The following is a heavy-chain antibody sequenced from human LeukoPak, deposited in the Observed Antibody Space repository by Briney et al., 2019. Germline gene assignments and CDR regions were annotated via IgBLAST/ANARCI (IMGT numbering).Heavy chain of an antibody. V-gene: IGHV3-23*01. CDR2: ISGSGGST. J-gene: IGHJ6*03. CDR3: ANGYCTNGVCYPYYYYYMDV. Sequence: GGSLRLSCAASGFTFSSYGMSWVRQAPGKGLEWVSAISGSGGSTYYAGSVKGRFTISRDNSKNTLYLQMNSLRAEDTAVYYCANGYCTNGVCYPYYYYYMDVWGKGTTVTVSS. D-gene: IGHD2-8*01. CDR1: GFTFSSYG.